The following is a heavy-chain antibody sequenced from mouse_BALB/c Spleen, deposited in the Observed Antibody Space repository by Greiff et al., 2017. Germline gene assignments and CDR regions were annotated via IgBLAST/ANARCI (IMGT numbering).Heavy chain of an antibody. CDR3: AEFYYGMGNNAMDY. CDR2: IFPGSGNT. V-gene: IGHV1-66*01. CDR1: GYSFTSYY. Sequence: VKLQESGPELVKPGASVKISCKASGYSFTSYYIHWVKQRPGQGLEWIGWIFPGSGNTKYNEKFKGKATLTADTSSSTAYMQLSSLTSEDSAVYFCAEFYYGMGNNAMDYWGQGTSVTVSS. J-gene: IGHJ4*01. D-gene: IGHD2-1*01.